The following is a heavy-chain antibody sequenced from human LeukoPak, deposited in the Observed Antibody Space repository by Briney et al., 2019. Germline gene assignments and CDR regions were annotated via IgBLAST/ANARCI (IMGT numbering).Heavy chain of an antibody. CDR1: GYTFNSYA. CDR2: LNGNGGNA. Sequence: GGSLRLSCAASGYTFNSYAISWVRQAPGKGLEWVSSLNGNGGNAYYADSVKGRFTISRDNSKNTLYLQMNSLRAEDTAVYYCAREASYSSGWYYFQHWGQGTLVTVSS. J-gene: IGHJ1*01. V-gene: IGHV3-23*01. CDR3: AREASYSSGWYYFQH. D-gene: IGHD6-19*01.